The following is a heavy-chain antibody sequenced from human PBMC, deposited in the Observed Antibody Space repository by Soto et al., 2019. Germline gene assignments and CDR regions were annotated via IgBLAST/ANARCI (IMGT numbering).Heavy chain of an antibody. CDR2: IYYSGST. Sequence: SETLSLTCTVSGGSISSYYWSWIRQPPGKGLEWIWYIYYSGSTNHNPSLKSRVTISVDTSKDQFSLKLSSVTAADTAVYYCASGRYDFWSGYYGYYFDYWGQGTLVTVSS. CDR1: GGSISSYY. J-gene: IGHJ4*02. CDR3: ASGRYDFWSGYYGYYFDY. V-gene: IGHV4-59*01. D-gene: IGHD3-3*01.